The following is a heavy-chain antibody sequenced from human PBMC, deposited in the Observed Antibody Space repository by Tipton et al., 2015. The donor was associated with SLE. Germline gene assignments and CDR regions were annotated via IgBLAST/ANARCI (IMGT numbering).Heavy chain of an antibody. J-gene: IGHJ4*02. CDR2: ISSSGSTI. Sequence: GSLRLSCAASGFTFSDYYMSWIRQAPGKGLEWVSYISSSGSTIKYADSVKGRFTISRDNAKNSLYLEMSSLRADDTTVYYCAREYSGYDYRTFDHWGQGTLVTVSS. CDR3: AREYSGYDYRTFDH. D-gene: IGHD5-12*01. V-gene: IGHV3-11*01. CDR1: GFTFSDYY.